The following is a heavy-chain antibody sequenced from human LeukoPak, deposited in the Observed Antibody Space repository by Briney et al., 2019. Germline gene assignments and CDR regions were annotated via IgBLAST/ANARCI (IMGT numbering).Heavy chain of an antibody. V-gene: IGHV3-48*01. CDR3: ASDDYGAFDI. D-gene: IGHD4-17*01. CDR1: RFPFSSYS. Sequence: PGGSLRLSCAASRFPFSSYSMNWVRQAPGKGLEWISYISSYSSTIYYADPVKGRFTISRDNAKNSLYLQMNTLRAEDTAVYYCASDDYGAFDIWGQGTMVTVSS. J-gene: IGHJ3*02. CDR2: ISSYSSTI.